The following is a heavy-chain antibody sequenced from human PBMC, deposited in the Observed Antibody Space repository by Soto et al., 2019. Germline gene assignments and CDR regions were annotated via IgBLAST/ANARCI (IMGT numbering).Heavy chain of an antibody. J-gene: IGHJ5*02. D-gene: IGHD3-22*01. CDR1: GGTFSSYA. V-gene: IGHV1-69*13. Sequence: GASVKVSCKASGGTFSSYAISWVRQAPGQGLEWMGGIIPIFGTANYAQKFQGRVTITADESTSTAYMELSSLRSEDTAVYYCARDGYDSSGYYRWFDPWGQGTLGTVSS. CDR2: IIPIFGTA. CDR3: ARDGYDSSGYYRWFDP.